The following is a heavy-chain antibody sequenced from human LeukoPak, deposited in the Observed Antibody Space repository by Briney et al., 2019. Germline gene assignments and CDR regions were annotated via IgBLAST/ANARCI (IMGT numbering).Heavy chain of an antibody. V-gene: IGHV1-46*01. Sequence: ASVKVSCTASGYTFTSYYMHWVRQAPGQGLEWMGIINPSGGSTSYAQKFQGRVTMTRDTSTSTVYMELSSLRSEDTAVYYCARASYYYDSSGSPNYYFDYWGQGTLVTVSS. CDR2: INPSGGST. D-gene: IGHD3-22*01. CDR3: ARASYYYDSSGSPNYYFDY. CDR1: GYTFTSYY. J-gene: IGHJ4*02.